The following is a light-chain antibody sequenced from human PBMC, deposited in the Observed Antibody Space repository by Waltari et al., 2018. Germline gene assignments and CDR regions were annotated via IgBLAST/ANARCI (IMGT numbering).Light chain of an antibody. CDR3: QQYNNWTFT. Sequence: EIVMTQSPATLSVSPGERATLSCRASQRVSSNLAWYQQKPGQAPRLLIYGASTRATGLPARFSGSESGTEFTLTISSMQSEDFAVYSCQQYNNWTFTFGPGTKVDIK. V-gene: IGKV3-15*01. J-gene: IGKJ3*01. CDR1: QRVSSN. CDR2: GAS.